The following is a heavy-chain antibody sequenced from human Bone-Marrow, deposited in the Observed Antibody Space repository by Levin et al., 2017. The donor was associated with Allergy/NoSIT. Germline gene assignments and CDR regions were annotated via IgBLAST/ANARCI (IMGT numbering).Heavy chain of an antibody. CDR2: IYSGDTT. D-gene: IGHD1-14*01. V-gene: IGHV3-66*02. Sequence: GESLKISCAASGFSVSNYYMSWVRQAPGKGLQWVSVIYSGDTTQYADSVKGRFTISRDKSENTLYLQMNSLRAEDTAVYYCARDGPSRSFQYWGQGTLVTVSS. CDR3: ARDGPSRSFQY. J-gene: IGHJ1*01. CDR1: GFSVSNYY.